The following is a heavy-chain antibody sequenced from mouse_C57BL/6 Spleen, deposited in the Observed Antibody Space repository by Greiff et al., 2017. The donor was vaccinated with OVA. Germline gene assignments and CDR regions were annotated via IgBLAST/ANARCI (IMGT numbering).Heavy chain of an antibody. CDR3: AREGDGSSEDGY. Sequence: QVQLQQPGAELVKPGASVKLSCKASGYTFTSYWMQWVKQRPGQGLEWIGEIDPSDSYTNYNQKFKGKATLTVDTSSSTAYMQLSRLTSEDSAVYYCAREGDGSSEDGYWGQGTTLTVSS. V-gene: IGHV1-50*01. D-gene: IGHD1-1*01. CDR2: IDPSDSYT. CDR1: GYTFTSYW. J-gene: IGHJ2*01.